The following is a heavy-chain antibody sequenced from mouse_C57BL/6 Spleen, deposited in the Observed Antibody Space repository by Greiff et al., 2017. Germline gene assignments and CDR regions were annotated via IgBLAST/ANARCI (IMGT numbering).Heavy chain of an antibody. Sequence: EVQGVESGEGLVKPGGSLKLSCAASGFTFSSYAMSWVRQTPEKRLEWVAYISSGGDYIYYADTVKGRFTISRDNARNTLYLQMSSLKSEDTAMYYCTRGMGAYYSNYRAMDYWGQGTSVTVSS. CDR1: GFTFSSYA. J-gene: IGHJ4*01. CDR2: ISSGGDYI. CDR3: TRGMGAYYSNYRAMDY. D-gene: IGHD2-5*01. V-gene: IGHV5-9-1*02.